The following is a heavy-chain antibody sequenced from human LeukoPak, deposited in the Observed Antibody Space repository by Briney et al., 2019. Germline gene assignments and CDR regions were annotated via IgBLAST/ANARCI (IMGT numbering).Heavy chain of an antibody. CDR2: MNPNSGNT. CDR3: ARGRRGYSYGPGGY. V-gene: IGHV1-8*01. CDR1: GYTFTGYD. Sequence: ASVKVSCKASGYTFTGYDINWVRQATGQGLEWTGWMNPNSGNTGYAQKFQGRVTMTRNTSISTAYMELSSLRSEDTAVYYCARGRRGYSYGPGGYWGQGTLVTVSS. J-gene: IGHJ4*02. D-gene: IGHD5-18*01.